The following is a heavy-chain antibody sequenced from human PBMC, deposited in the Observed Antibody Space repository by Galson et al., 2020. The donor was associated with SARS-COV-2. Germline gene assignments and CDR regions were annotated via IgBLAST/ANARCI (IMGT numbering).Heavy chain of an antibody. CDR3: ARGHWGRDY. Sequence: QAGGSLRLSCVGSGFTFSSHWMSWVRQAPGKGLEWVADIKPDGSDKYYVDSVKGRFTIARDNARNSLYLQISSLGAEGTAGYYCARGHWGRDYWGQGTLVTVSS. CDR1: GFTFSSHW. CDR2: IKPDGSDK. D-gene: IGHD7-27*01. J-gene: IGHJ4*02. V-gene: IGHV3-7*04.